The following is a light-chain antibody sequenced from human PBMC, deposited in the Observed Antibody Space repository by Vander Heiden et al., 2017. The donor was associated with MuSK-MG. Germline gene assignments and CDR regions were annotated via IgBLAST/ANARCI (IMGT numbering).Light chain of an antibody. CDR3: QQSDSTPLT. V-gene: IGKV1-39*01. Sequence: DIQMTQSPSSLSASVGDRVTITCRASQSISTYLNWYRQKPGEAPKLLIYVASNLQSGVPSRFSGSGSGTDFTLTISSLQPEDFATYYCQQSDSTPLTFGGGTKVEIK. J-gene: IGKJ4*01. CDR2: VAS. CDR1: QSISTY.